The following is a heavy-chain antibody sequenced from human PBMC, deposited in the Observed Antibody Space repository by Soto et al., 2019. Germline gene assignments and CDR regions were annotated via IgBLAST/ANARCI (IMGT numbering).Heavy chain of an antibody. CDR1: GNFCSKYG. Sequence: QVQLVQSGAEVKKPGASVKVSCKTPGNFCSKYGISWVRQAPGQGLEWMGWINGNTGSTNYAQKFRGRVTMTTDTSTGMVYMELSGLTSDDTAIYYCGRDGDQWDQRYLDYWGQGTLVSV. CDR2: INGNTGST. V-gene: IGHV1-18*01. CDR3: GRDGDQWDQRYLDY. D-gene: IGHD1-26*01. J-gene: IGHJ4*02.